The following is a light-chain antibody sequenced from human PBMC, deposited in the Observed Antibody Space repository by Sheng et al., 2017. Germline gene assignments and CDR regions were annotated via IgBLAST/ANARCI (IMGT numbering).Light chain of an antibody. Sequence: QSALTQPASVSGSPGQSITISCTGTSSDVGSYNLVSWYQQPPGTAPKLLIYDVTSRPSGVPDRFSGSKSGNTASLTISGLQAEDEADYYCSSYTNTDTLLVFGGGTKLTVL. V-gene: IGLV2-18*02. CDR2: DVT. CDR3: SSYTNTDTLLV. J-gene: IGLJ2*01. CDR1: SSDVGSYNL.